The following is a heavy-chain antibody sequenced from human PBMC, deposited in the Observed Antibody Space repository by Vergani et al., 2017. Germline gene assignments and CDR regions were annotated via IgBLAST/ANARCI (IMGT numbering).Heavy chain of an antibody. CDR3: AKDSGGYYDSSGYYFDY. Sequence: QVQLQESGPGLVKPSQTLSLTCTVSGGSISSGDYYWSWIRQPPGKGLEWIGYIYYSGSTNYNPSLKSRVTISVDTSKNQFSLKLSSVTAADTAVYYCAKDSGGYYDSSGYYFDYWGQGTLVTVSS. J-gene: IGHJ4*02. V-gene: IGHV4-61*08. CDR1: GGSISSGDYY. D-gene: IGHD3-22*01. CDR2: IYYSGST.